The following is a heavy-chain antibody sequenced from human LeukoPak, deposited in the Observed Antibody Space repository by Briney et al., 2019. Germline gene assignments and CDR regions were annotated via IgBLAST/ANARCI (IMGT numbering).Heavy chain of an antibody. CDR1: GFTVSNNY. J-gene: IGHJ6*02. CDR3: ARDPTVYCSGGSCPRYGMDV. CDR2: MYSGGST. D-gene: IGHD2-15*01. V-gene: IGHV3-53*01. Sequence: GGSLRLSCAASGFTVSNNYMNWVRQAPGKGLEWVSVMYSGGSTYYADSVKGRFAISSDNSKNTLYLQINSLRAEDTAVYYCARDPTVYCSGGSCPRYGMDVWGQGTTVTVSS.